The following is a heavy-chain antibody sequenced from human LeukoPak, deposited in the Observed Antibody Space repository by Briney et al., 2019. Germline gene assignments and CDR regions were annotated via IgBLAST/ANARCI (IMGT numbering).Heavy chain of an antibody. V-gene: IGHV3-33*01. CDR3: ERSGGGYNFFDY. Sequence: GGSLRLSCAASGFTFSSYGMHWVRQAPGKGLEWVAVIWYDGSNKYYADSVKGRFTISRDNSKNTLYLQMNSLRAEDTAVYYYERSGGGYNFFDYWGQGTLVTVSS. J-gene: IGHJ4*02. D-gene: IGHD5-24*01. CDR1: GFTFSSYG. CDR2: IWYDGSNK.